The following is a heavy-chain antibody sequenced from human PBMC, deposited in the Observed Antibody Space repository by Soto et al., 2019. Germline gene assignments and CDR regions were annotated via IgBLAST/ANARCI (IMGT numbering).Heavy chain of an antibody. V-gene: IGHV4-59*08. CDR1: GGSISSYY. J-gene: IGHJ4*02. D-gene: IGHD6-13*01. CDR3: ARHGYSSSFLLFDY. Sequence: SETLSLTCTVSGGSISSYYWSWIRQPPGKGLEWIGYIYYSGSTNYNPSLKSRVTISVDTSKNQFSLKLSSVTAADTAVYYCARHGYSSSFLLFDYWGRGTLVTVSS. CDR2: IYYSGST.